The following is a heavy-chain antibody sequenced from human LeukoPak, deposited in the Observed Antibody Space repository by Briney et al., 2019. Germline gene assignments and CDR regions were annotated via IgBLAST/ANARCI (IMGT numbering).Heavy chain of an antibody. D-gene: IGHD6-13*01. V-gene: IGHV1-2*04. CDR3: ARGPFRQQPPGGPDY. Sequence: ASVKVSCKASGYTFTGYYMHWVRQAPGQGLEWMGWINPNSGGTNYAQKFQGWVTMTRDTSISTAYMELSRLRSDDTAVYYCARGPFRQQPPGGPDYWGQGTLVTVSS. CDR2: INPNSGGT. J-gene: IGHJ4*02. CDR1: GYTFTGYY.